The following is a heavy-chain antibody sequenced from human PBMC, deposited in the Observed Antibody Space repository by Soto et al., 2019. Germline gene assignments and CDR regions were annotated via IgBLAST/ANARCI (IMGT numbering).Heavy chain of an antibody. CDR2: ISSSSSYI. CDR3: ARESGGCSSTSCYRYYYYGMDV. D-gene: IGHD2-2*01. V-gene: IGHV3-21*01. J-gene: IGHJ6*02. Sequence: EVQLVESGGGLAKPGGSLRLSCAASGFTFSSYSMNWVRQAPGKGLEWVSSISSSSSYIYYADSVKGRFTISRDNAKNSLYLQMNSLRAEDTAVYYCARESGGCSSTSCYRYYYYGMDVWGQGTTVTVSS. CDR1: GFTFSSYS.